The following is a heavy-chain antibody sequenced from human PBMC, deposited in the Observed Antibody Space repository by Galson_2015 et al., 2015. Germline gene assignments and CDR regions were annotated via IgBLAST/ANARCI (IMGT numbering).Heavy chain of an antibody. CDR2: IYSGGSS. CDR3: ARVFGAYDFDY. D-gene: IGHD3-16*01. CDR1: GFTVSSNY. Sequence: SLRLSCAASGFTVSSNYMSWVRQAPGKGLEWVSVIYSGGSSYYEDSVKNRFIISRDNSKNTLYLQMNSLRAEDTAVYYCARVFGAYDFDYWGQGTLVTVSS. J-gene: IGHJ4*02. V-gene: IGHV3-53*01.